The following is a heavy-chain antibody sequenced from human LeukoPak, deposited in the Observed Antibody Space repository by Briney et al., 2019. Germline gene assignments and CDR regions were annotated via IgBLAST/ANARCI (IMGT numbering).Heavy chain of an antibody. CDR3: ARATGDFWSGYSGFDC. Sequence: GGSLRLSCVASGFTFTRYWMTWVRQAPGKGLEWVASISQNGNEKYHVDSVKGRFIISRDNPKKSLYLEMTNLRAEDTALYYCARATGDFWSGYSGFDCWGQGALVTVSS. CDR2: ISQNGNEK. D-gene: IGHD3-3*01. CDR1: GFTFTRYW. J-gene: IGHJ4*02. V-gene: IGHV3-7*01.